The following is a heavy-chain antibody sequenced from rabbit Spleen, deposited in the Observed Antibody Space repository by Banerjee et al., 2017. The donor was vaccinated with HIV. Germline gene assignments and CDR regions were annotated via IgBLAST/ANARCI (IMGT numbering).Heavy chain of an antibody. J-gene: IGHJ4*01. CDR3: ARDLVGVIGWNFYL. D-gene: IGHD1-1*01. Sequence: QSLEESGGDLVKPGASLTLTCTASGFSFSSRYYMCWVRQAPGKGLEWIACIYAATGKPVYATWAKGRFTISRTSSTTVTLRMTSLTAADRATYFCARDLVGVIGWNFYLWGPGTLVTVS. CDR2: IYAATGKP. V-gene: IGHV1S40*01. CDR1: GFSFSSRYY.